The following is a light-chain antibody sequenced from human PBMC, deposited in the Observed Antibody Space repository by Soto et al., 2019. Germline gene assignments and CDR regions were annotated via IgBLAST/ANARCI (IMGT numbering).Light chain of an antibody. V-gene: IGLV2-14*01. J-gene: IGLJ1*01. Sequence: QSVLTQPASVSGSPGQSITISCTGTSSVVGGYNYVSWHQQHPGKVPKLTIYDVSYRPSGVSNRFSGSKSGNTASLTISGLQAEDEADYYCSSYTTSSTYVFGTGTKVTVL. CDR3: SSYTTSSTYV. CDR2: DVS. CDR1: SSVVGGYNY.